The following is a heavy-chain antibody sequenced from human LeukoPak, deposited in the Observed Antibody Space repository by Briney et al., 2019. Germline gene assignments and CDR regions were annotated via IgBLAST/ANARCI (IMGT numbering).Heavy chain of an antibody. CDR2: IYHSGST. J-gene: IGHJ4*02. Sequence: KSSETLSLTCAVSGGSISSSNWWSWVRQPPGKGLEWIGEIYHSGSTNYNPSLKSRVTISVDKSKNQFSLKLSSVTAADTAVYYCARRRLLWFGELGLTNFDYWGQGTLVTVSS. CDR1: GGSISSSNW. CDR3: ARRRLLWFGELGLTNFDY. D-gene: IGHD3-10*01. V-gene: IGHV4-4*02.